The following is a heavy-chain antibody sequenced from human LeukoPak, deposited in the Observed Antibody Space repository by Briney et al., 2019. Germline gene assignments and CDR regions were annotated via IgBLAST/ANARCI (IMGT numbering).Heavy chain of an antibody. CDR3: ARDLVVGGASRLDS. Sequence: SETLSLTCTVSGGSISSGDYYWSWIRQPPGKGLEWIGYIYYSGSTYYNPSLESRAAISVDTSKNQFSLKLSFVTAADTAVYYCARDLVVGGASRLDSWGQGTLVTVSS. J-gene: IGHJ4*02. V-gene: IGHV4-30-4*01. CDR1: GGSISSGDYY. D-gene: IGHD2-15*01. CDR2: IYYSGST.